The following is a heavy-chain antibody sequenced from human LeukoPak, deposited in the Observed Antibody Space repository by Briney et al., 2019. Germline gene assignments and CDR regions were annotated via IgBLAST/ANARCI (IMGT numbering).Heavy chain of an antibody. V-gene: IGHV1-18*01. J-gene: IGHJ6*03. CDR3: AREYSSSWYPSHMDV. CDR1: GGTFSSYA. CDR2: ISAYNGNT. Sequence: GASVKVSCKASGGTFSSYAISWVRQAPGQGLEWMGWISAYNGNTNYAQKLQGRVTMTTDTSTSTAYMELRSLRSDDTAVYYCAREYSSSWYPSHMDVWGKGTTVTVSS. D-gene: IGHD6-13*01.